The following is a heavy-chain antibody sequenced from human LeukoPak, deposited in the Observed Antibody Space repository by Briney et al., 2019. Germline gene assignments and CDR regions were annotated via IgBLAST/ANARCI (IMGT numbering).Heavy chain of an antibody. CDR3: AKARGLDTAMA. CDR2: ISGSGGST. J-gene: IGHJ5*02. D-gene: IGHD5-18*01. Sequence: AGGSLRLSCAASGFTFSSYTMSWVRQAPGKGLEWVSAISGSGGSTYYADSVKGRFTISRDNSKNTLYLQMNSLRAEDTAVYYCAKARGLDTAMAWGQGTLVTVSS. V-gene: IGHV3-23*01. CDR1: GFTFSSYT.